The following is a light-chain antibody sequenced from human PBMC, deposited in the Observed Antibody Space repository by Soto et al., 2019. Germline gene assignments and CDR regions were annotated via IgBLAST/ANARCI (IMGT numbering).Light chain of an antibody. CDR1: QSVSNNY. CDR3: QQYGSPGT. J-gene: IGKJ1*01. Sequence: EIVLTQSPGTLSLSPGERATLSCRASQSVSNNYLAWYQQKPGQAPRLLIYGASNSATGIPDRFSGSESGTDVTLTISRLEPEDFAVYYCQQYGSPGTFGQGTKGEIK. CDR2: GAS. V-gene: IGKV3-20*01.